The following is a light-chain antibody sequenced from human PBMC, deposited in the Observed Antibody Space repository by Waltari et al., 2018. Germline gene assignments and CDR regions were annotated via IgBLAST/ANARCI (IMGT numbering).Light chain of an antibody. CDR1: SSDVGGYTY. CDR3: SSYTRSSALV. J-gene: IGLJ2*01. V-gene: IGLV2-14*03. Sequence: QSALTQPASVSGSPVQSITISCTGTSSDVGGYTYVSWYQRDPDQAPKLMSYNVTVRPAGGSTRFSGSKSGNTASRIISGLQAEDEADYFCSSYTRSSALVFGGGTKLTVL. CDR2: NVT.